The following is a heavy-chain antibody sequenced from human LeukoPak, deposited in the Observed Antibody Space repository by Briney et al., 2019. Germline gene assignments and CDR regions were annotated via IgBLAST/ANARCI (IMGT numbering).Heavy chain of an antibody. V-gene: IGHV1-69*06. CDR3: ARVEV. CDR1: GGTFTNYA. Sequence: SVKVSCKASGGTFTNYAISWVRQAPGQGLEWMGGIIPMYGRGNYAQKFQGRVTITAGKSTSTAYMELSSLRSEDTAVYYCARVEVWGQGTTVTVSS. CDR2: IIPMYGRG. J-gene: IGHJ6*02.